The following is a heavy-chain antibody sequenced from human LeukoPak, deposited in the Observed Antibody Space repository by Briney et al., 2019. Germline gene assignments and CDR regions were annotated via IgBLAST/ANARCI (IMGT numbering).Heavy chain of an antibody. CDR3: ARRSYIAVAGTKDNAFDI. D-gene: IGHD6-19*01. CDR1: GGSISSYY. CDR2: IYYSGST. V-gene: IGHV4-59*08. J-gene: IGHJ3*02. Sequence: SETLSLTCTVSGGSISSYYWSWIRQPPGKGLEWIGYIYYSGSTNYNPSPKSRVTISVDTSKNQFSLKLSSVTAADTAVYYCARRSYIAVAGTKDNAFDIWGQGTMVTVSS.